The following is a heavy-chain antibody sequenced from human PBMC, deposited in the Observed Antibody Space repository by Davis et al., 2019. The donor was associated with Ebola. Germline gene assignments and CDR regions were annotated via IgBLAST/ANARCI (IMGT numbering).Heavy chain of an antibody. D-gene: IGHD3-22*01. Sequence: SETLSLTCAVYGGSFSGYYWSWIRQPPGKGLEWIGEINHSGSTNYNPSLKSRVTISVDTSKNQFSLRLSSVTAADTAVYYCARHVFSIIVVVMTNWFDPWGQGTLVTVSS. CDR2: INHSGST. CDR1: GGSFSGYY. V-gene: IGHV4-34*01. CDR3: ARHVFSIIVVVMTNWFDP. J-gene: IGHJ5*02.